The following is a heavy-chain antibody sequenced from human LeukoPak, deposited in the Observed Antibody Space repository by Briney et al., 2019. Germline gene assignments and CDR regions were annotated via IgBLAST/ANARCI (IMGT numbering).Heavy chain of an antibody. D-gene: IGHD2-2*01. CDR3: AKSHCGTFSCARADY. J-gene: IGHJ4*02. CDR1: GFTFSSYA. CDR2: MSGSGGTT. V-gene: IGHV3-23*01. Sequence: GGSLRLSCAASGFTFSSYAMSWVRQAPGGGLEWVSAMSGSGGTTFYGDSLKGRFTISRDNSKNTLYLQMNSLRAEDTAVYYCAKSHCGTFSCARADYWGQGTLVTVSS.